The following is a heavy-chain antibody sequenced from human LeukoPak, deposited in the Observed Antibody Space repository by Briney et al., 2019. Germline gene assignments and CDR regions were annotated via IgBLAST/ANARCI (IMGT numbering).Heavy chain of an antibody. V-gene: IGHV3-74*01. J-gene: IGHJ4*02. CDR3: VSFYETD. CDR1: ANYW. CDR2: INSDGSWT. D-gene: IGHD2/OR15-2a*01. Sequence: GGSLRLSCVASANYWMHWVRKAPGKGLVWVSHINSDGSWTSYADSVKGRFTISKDNAKNTVYLQMNNLRAEDTAVYYCVSFYETDWGRGTLVTVSS.